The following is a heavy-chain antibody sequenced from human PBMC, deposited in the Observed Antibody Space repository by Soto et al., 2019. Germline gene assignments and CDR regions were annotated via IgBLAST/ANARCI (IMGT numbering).Heavy chain of an antibody. J-gene: IGHJ6*02. Sequence: PSETLSLTCNVSGGSIRSYYWSWPTQNAGKALEWIGRIYTSRTTNYNPSLKSRATIFIDTSKNQFSLKLSSVAAADTAVYYCAREGASGFGMDVWGQGTTVT. CDR1: GGSIRSYY. CDR3: AREGASGFGMDV. D-gene: IGHD1-26*01. CDR2: IYTSRTT. V-gene: IGHV4-4*07.